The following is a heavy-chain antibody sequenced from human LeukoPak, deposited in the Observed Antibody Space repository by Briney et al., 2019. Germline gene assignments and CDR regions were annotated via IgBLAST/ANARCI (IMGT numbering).Heavy chain of an antibody. CDR3: ARRDFWSGYFDY. CDR2: IYYSGST. V-gene: IGHV4-59*01. Sequence: SETLSLTCTVSGGSISSYYGSWNRQPPGKGLECIGYIYYSGSTNYNPSLKSRVTISVDTSKNQFSLKLSSVTAADTAVYYCARRDFWSGYFDYWGQGTLVTVSS. J-gene: IGHJ4*02. D-gene: IGHD3-3*01. CDR1: GGSISSYY.